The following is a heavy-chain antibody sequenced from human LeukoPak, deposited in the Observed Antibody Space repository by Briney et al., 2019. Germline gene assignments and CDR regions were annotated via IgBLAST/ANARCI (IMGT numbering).Heavy chain of an antibody. CDR1: GFTFDDYA. D-gene: IGHD4-17*01. V-gene: IGHV3-9*01. CDR3: AKDLSTTFYYYGMDV. Sequence: GGSLRLSCAASGFTFDDYAMPWVRRAPGKGLEWVSGISWNSGSIGYADSVKGRFTISRDNAKNSLYLQMNSLRAEDTALYYCAKDLSTTFYYYGMDVWGQGTTVTVSS. CDR2: ISWNSGSI. J-gene: IGHJ6*02.